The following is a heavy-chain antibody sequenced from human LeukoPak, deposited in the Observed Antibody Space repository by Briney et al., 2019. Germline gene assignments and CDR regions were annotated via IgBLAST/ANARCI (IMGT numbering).Heavy chain of an antibody. D-gene: IGHD5-12*01. CDR3: ARYTLRGGTYYFDY. CDR1: GYTFTGYY. Sequence: ASVKVSCKASGYTFTGYYMHWVRQAPGQGLEWMGRINPNSGGTNYAQKLQGRVTMTRDTSISTAYMELSRLRSDDTAVYYCARYTLRGGTYYFDYWGQGTLVTVSS. J-gene: IGHJ4*02. CDR2: INPNSGGT. V-gene: IGHV1-2*06.